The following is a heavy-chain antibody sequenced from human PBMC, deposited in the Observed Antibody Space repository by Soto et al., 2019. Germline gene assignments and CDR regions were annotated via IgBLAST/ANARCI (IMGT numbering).Heavy chain of an antibody. J-gene: IGHJ4*02. CDR2: VNPIVSMS. CDR1: GDTFNFYS. Sequence: QVQLVQSGAEVKRPGSSVKVSCKASGDTFNFYSINWVRQAPGLGLEWMGRVNPIVSMSNYAQKFQGRVXXXXXXXXXXXXXXXXXXXXXXXXXXXXXXXXXXXXRAFDYWGQGALVTVSS. V-gene: IGHV1-69*02. CDR3: XXXXXXXXRAFDY. D-gene: IGHD3-10*01.